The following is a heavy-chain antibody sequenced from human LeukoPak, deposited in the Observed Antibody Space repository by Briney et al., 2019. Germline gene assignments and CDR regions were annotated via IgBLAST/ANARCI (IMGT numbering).Heavy chain of an antibody. CDR3: ARELGFDY. CDR1: GFTFSSYT. Sequence: GRSLRLSCAASGFTFSSYTMNWVRQAPGKGLEWVSSISSSSSFIYYADSVKGRFTISRDNAKNSLYLQMNSLRAEDTAVYYCARELGFDYWGQGTLVTVSS. J-gene: IGHJ4*02. CDR2: ISSSSSFI. D-gene: IGHD7-27*01. V-gene: IGHV3-21*01.